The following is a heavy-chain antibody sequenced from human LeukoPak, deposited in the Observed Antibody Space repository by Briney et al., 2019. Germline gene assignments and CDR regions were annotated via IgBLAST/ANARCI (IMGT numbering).Heavy chain of an antibody. CDR1: GYTFTGYY. CDR2: INPNSGGT. V-gene: IGHV1-2*02. D-gene: IGHD4-23*01. J-gene: IGHJ4*02. Sequence: GASVKVSCKASGYTFTGYYMHWVRQAPGQGLEWMGWINPNSGGTNYAQKFQGRVTMTRDTSISTAYMELSSLRSEDTAVYYCASGQVVTRQPAFDYWGQGTLVTVSS. CDR3: ASGQVVTRQPAFDY.